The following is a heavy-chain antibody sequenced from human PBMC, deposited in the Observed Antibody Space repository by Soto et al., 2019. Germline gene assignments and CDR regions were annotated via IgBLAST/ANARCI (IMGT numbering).Heavy chain of an antibody. CDR1: GFTFDDYA. CDR3: AKGTTPGYCSGGSCYLSYWYFDL. Sequence: EVQLVESGGGLVQPGRSLRLSCAASGFTFDDYAMHWVRQAPGKGLEWVSGISWNSGSIGYAGSVKGRFTISRDNAKNSLYLQMNSLRAEDTALYYCAKGTTPGYCSGGSCYLSYWYFDLWGRGTLVTVSS. CDR2: ISWNSGSI. D-gene: IGHD2-15*01. V-gene: IGHV3-9*01. J-gene: IGHJ2*01.